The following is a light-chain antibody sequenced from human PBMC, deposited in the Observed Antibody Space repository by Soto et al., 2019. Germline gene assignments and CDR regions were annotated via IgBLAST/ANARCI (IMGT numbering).Light chain of an antibody. J-gene: IGLJ2*01. CDR3: QTWGTGIRV. V-gene: IGLV4-69*01. CDR1: SGHSSYA. Sequence: QPVLTQSPSASASLGASVKLTCTLSSGHSSYAIAWHQQQPEKGPRYLMKLNSDGSQSKGDGIPDRFSGSSSGAERYLTIASLQSDDEADYYCQTWGTGIRVFGGGTKLTVL. CDR2: LNSDGSQ.